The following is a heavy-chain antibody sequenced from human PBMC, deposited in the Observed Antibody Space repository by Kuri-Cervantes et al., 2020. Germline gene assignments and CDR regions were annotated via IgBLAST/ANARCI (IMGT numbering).Heavy chain of an antibody. J-gene: IGHJ5*02. V-gene: IGHV4-59*12. CDR2: ST. CDR3: ARGGPREAAGRGGAPFDP. Sequence: SETLSLTCTVSGGSISSFFLSWVRQPPGKALEWIGSTNYNPSLKSRVTISVDTSKNQFSLKLSSVTAADTAVYYCARGGPREAAGRGGAPFDPWGQGTLVTVSS. CDR1: GGSISSFF. D-gene: IGHD6-13*01.